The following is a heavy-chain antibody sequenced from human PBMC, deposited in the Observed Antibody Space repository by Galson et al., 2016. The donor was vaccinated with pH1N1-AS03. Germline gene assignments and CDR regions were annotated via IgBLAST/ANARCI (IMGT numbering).Heavy chain of an antibody. D-gene: IGHD2/OR15-2a*01. CDR3: ALPNSGGNAFES. CDR1: GVSVTSSGVG. Sequence: PALVKPTQTLTLTCSVSGVSVTSSGVGVGWFRQPPGKALEWLALVYWDETRRYTPSLKNRLTITKDSSKNQVVLTVTSVDPMDIATYFCALPNSGGNAFESCGPGTMVTVSS. CDR2: VYWDETR. J-gene: IGHJ3*02. V-gene: IGHV2-5*02.